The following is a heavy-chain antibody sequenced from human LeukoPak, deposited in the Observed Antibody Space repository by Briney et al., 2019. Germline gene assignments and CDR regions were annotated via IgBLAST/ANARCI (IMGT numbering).Heavy chain of an antibody. Sequence: KPSETLSLTCTVSGGSISSYYWSWIRQPAGKGLEWIGRIYTSGSTNYNPSLKSRVTMSVDTSKNQFSLKLSSVTAADTAVYYCARAPPVDFWSGYSDAFDIWGQGTMVTVSS. D-gene: IGHD3-3*01. CDR2: IYTSGST. V-gene: IGHV4-4*07. J-gene: IGHJ3*02. CDR3: ARAPPVDFWSGYSDAFDI. CDR1: GGSISSYY.